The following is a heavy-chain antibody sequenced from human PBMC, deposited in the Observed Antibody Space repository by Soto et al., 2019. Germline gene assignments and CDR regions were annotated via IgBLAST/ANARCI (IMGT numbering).Heavy chain of an antibody. Sequence: PSETLSLTCTVSGGSISSSSYYWGWIRQPPGKGLEWIGSIYYSGSTYYNPSLKSRVTISVDTSKNQFSLKLSSVTAADTAVYYCARVAFETTIDYWGQGTLVTVSS. CDR3: ARVAFETTIDY. V-gene: IGHV4-39*07. CDR1: GGSISSSSYY. CDR2: IYYSGST. D-gene: IGHD4-4*01. J-gene: IGHJ4*02.